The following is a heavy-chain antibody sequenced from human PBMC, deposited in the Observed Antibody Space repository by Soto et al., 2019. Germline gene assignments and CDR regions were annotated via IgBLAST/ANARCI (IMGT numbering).Heavy chain of an antibody. CDR1: GGSISSGGYY. V-gene: IGHV4-31*03. D-gene: IGHD3-22*01. J-gene: IGHJ3*02. CDR2: IYYSGST. Sequence: QVQLQESGPGLVKPSQTLSLTCTVSGGSISSGGYYWSWIRQHPGKGLEWIGYIYYSGSTYYNPSLRSRVTISVDTSKNQFSLKLSSVTAADTAVYYCARDGHYYDSSGPLDAFDIWGQGTMVTVSS. CDR3: ARDGHYYDSSGPLDAFDI.